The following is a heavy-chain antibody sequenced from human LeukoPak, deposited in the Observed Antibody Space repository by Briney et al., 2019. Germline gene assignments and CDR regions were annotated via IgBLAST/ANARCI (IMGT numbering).Heavy chain of an antibody. V-gene: IGHV1-69*05. Sequence: ASVKVSCKASGYTFTGYYMHWVRQAPGQGLEWMGGIIPIFGTANYAQKFQGRVTITTDESTSTAYMELSSLRSEDTAVYYCAVGSGFTWFDPWGQGTLVTVSS. CDR1: GYTFTGYY. D-gene: IGHD2-15*01. CDR3: AVGSGFTWFDP. J-gene: IGHJ5*02. CDR2: IIPIFGTA.